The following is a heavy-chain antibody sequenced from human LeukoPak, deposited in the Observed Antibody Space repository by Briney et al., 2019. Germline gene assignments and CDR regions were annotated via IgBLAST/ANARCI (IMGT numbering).Heavy chain of an antibody. V-gene: IGHV3-73*01. CDR2: IRSKANSYAT. J-gene: IGHJ4*02. D-gene: IGHD3-10*01. CDR3: TRLRDYYGSGDY. Sequence: GGSLRLSCAASGFTFSSYWMGWVRQASGKGLEWVGRIRSKANSYATAYAASVKGRFTISRDDSKNTAYLQMNSLKTEDTAVYYCTRLRDYYGSGDYWGQGTLVTVSS. CDR1: GFTFSSYW.